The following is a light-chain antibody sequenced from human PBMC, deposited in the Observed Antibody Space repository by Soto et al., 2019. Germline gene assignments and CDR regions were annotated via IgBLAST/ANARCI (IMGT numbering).Light chain of an antibody. CDR2: DNN. J-gene: IGLJ3*02. Sequence: QSVLTQPPSVSAAPGQKVTISCSGSSSNIGNNYVSWYQHLPGTAPKLLIYDNNERPSGVPDRFSGSKSGTSATLGITGLQTGDEADYYCGTWDSSLSARVFGGGTKVTV. CDR3: GTWDSSLSARV. CDR1: SSNIGNNY. V-gene: IGLV1-51*01.